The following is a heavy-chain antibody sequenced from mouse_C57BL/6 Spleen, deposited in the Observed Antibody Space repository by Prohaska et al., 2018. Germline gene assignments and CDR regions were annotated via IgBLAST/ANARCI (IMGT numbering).Heavy chain of an antibody. CDR1: GYTFTSYW. CDR2: IDPSASYT. J-gene: IGHJ4*01. V-gene: IGHV1-59*01. D-gene: IGHD2-1*01. Sequence: QVQLQQPGAELVRPGTSVKLSCKASGYTFTSYWMHWVKQRPGQGLEWIVVIDPSASYTNYNQKFKGKATLTVDTSSSTAYMQLSSLTSEDSAVYYCARGGGNYLYAMDYWGQGTSVTVST. CDR3: ARGGGNYLYAMDY.